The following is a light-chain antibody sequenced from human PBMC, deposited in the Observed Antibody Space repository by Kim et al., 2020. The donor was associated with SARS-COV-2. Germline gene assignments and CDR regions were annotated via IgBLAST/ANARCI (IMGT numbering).Light chain of an antibody. CDR1: KLGDKY. V-gene: IGLV3-1*01. CDR2: QDS. CDR3: QAWDSSTAV. J-gene: IGLJ1*01. Sequence: VSPGQTASITCSGDKLGDKYACWYQQKPGQSPVLDIYQDSKRPSGIPERFSGSNSGNTATLTISGTQAMDEADYYCQAWDSSTAVFGTGTKVTVL.